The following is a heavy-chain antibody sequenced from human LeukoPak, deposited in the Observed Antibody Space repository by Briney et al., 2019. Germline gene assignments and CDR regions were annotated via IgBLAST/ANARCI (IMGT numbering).Heavy chain of an antibody. Sequence: GGSLRLSCAASGFTFSDYWMHWVRQTPEKGLVWVSRINSDGSSTIYADSVKGRYTISRDNAQNTPYLQMNSLRAEDTAVYYCAGNLYTRFGDCWGQGALVTVSS. CDR1: GFTFSDYW. CDR2: INSDGSST. J-gene: IGHJ4*02. V-gene: IGHV3-74*01. CDR3: AGNLYTRFGDC. D-gene: IGHD2-2*01.